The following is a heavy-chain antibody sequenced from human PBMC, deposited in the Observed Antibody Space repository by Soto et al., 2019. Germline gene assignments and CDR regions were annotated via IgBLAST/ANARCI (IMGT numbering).Heavy chain of an antibody. Sequence: QVQLVQSGAEVKKPGSSVKVSCKASGGTFSSYAISWVRQAPGQGLEWMRGIIPILGTANYAQKFQGRVTITGDESTRTAYLVLSSLRSEDMAVYYCARDRCSAGSCYPLFDYWGQGTLVTVAS. J-gene: IGHJ4*02. CDR3: ARDRCSAGSCYPLFDY. CDR2: IIPILGTA. CDR1: GGTFSSYA. D-gene: IGHD2-15*01. V-gene: IGHV1-69*01.